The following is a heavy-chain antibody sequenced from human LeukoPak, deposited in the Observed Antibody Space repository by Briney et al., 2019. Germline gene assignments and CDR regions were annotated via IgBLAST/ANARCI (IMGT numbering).Heavy chain of an antibody. CDR3: ARYCSSTSCILRGFDY. Sequence: SETLSLTCAVYGGSFSGYYWSWIRQPPGKGLEWIGEINHSGSTNYNPSIKSRVTISVDTSKNQFSLKLSSVTAADTAVYYCARYCSSTSCILRGFDYWGQGTLVTVSS. V-gene: IGHV4-34*01. J-gene: IGHJ4*02. CDR2: INHSGST. CDR1: GGSFSGYY. D-gene: IGHD2-2*01.